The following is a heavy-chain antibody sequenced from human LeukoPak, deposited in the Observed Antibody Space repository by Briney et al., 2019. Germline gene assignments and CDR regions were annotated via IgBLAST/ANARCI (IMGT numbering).Heavy chain of an antibody. CDR1: GFTFSSYS. CDR3: AKDQDVAAAGTWGSIDY. V-gene: IGHV3-30*18. D-gene: IGHD6-13*01. J-gene: IGHJ4*02. CDR2: ISYDATNE. Sequence: GGSLRLSCAASGFTFSSYSMNWVRQAPGKGLEWVAVISYDATNEYYTDSVKGRFTISRDNSRNTLYLQMNSLRAEDTAVYYCAKDQDVAAAGTWGSIDYWGQGTLVTVSS.